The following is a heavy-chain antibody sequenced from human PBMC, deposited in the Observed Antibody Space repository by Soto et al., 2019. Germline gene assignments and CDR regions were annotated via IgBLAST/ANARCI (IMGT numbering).Heavy chain of an antibody. V-gene: IGHV1-3*01. CDR3: ARDYSNGPEH. J-gene: IGHJ4*02. CDR2: INAGNGNT. Sequence: ASVKVSCKASGYTFTSYAMHWVRQAPGQRLEWMGWINAGNGNTKYSQKFQGRFTISRDDSKNTLFLQMNSLRAEDTAVYYCARDYSNGPEHWGQGTLVTVSS. CDR1: GYTFTSYA. D-gene: IGHD4-4*01.